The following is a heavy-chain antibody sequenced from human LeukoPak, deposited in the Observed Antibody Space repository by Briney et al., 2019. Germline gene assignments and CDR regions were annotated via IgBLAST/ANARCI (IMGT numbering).Heavy chain of an antibody. V-gene: IGHV3-23*01. Sequence: GGSLILACAASGFTFNNYAMNWVRQAPGKGLDWVSTISGSGDTTYYADSVKGWFTISRDNSKNTLYLQMNSLRAEDTAVYYCAKAKTQAMVLPGNYWGQGTLVTVSS. CDR3: AKAKTQAMVLPGNY. J-gene: IGHJ4*02. CDR2: ISGSGDTT. D-gene: IGHD5-18*01. CDR1: GFTFNNYA.